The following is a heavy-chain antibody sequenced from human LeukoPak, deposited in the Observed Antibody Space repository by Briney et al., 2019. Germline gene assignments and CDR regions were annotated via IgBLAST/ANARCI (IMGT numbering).Heavy chain of an antibody. V-gene: IGHV4-61*02. Sequence: SETLSLTCTVSGGSISSGSYYWSWIRQPAGKGLEWIGRIYTSGSTNYNPSLKSRVTISVDTSKNQFSLKLSSVTAADTAVYYCARRNYDFWSGDGTAVKKKYNWFDPWGQGTLVTVSS. J-gene: IGHJ5*02. CDR3: ARRNYDFWSGDGTAVKKKYNWFDP. D-gene: IGHD3-3*01. CDR1: GGSISSGSYY. CDR2: IYTSGST.